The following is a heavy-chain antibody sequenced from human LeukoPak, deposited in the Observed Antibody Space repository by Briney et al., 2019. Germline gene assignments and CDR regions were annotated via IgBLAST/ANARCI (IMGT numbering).Heavy chain of an antibody. CDR2: IHHSGNS. D-gene: IGHD4-11*01. J-gene: IGHJ4*02. Sequence: SETLSLTCTVSGASVTDYYWSWIRQSPGKGLEWISYIHHSGNSDYNPSLRSRVTTSLDTSKNQFSLNLISVTAADTAVYYCAASTGTRPLDYWGQGTLVTVSS. V-gene: IGHV4-59*02. CDR1: GASVTDYY. CDR3: AASTGTRPLDY.